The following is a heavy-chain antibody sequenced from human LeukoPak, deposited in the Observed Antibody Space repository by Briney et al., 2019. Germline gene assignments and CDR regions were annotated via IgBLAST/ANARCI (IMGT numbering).Heavy chain of an antibody. V-gene: IGHV3-21*01. CDR1: GFTFSSYS. CDR2: ISSSSSYI. J-gene: IGHJ4*02. CDR3: ARIGSTWYSGSPFDY. D-gene: IGHD1-26*01. Sequence: GGSLRLSCAASGFTFSSYSMNWVRQAPGKGLEWVSSISSSSSYIYYADSVKGRFTISRDNAKNSLYLQMNSLRAEDTAVYYCARIGSTWYSGSPFDYWGQGTLVTVSS.